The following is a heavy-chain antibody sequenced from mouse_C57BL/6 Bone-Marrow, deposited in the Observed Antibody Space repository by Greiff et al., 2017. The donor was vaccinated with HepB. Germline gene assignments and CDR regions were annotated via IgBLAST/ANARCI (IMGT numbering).Heavy chain of an antibody. J-gene: IGHJ2*01. CDR2: ISSGGDYI. CDR3: TRGTYYDYDGY. Sequence: DVMLVESGEGLVKPGGSLKLSCAASGFTFSSYAMSWVRQTPEKRLEWVAYISSGGDYIYYADTVKGRFTISRDNARNTLYLQMSSLKSEDTAMYYCTRGTYYDYDGYWGQGTTLTVSS. CDR1: GFTFSSYA. D-gene: IGHD2-4*01. V-gene: IGHV5-9-1*02.